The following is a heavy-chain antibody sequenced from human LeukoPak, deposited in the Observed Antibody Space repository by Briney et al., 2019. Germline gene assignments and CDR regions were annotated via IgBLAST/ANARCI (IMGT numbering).Heavy chain of an antibody. CDR3: AKARYTAGWYTFDY. CDR1: GFTFSNYA. J-gene: IGHJ4*02. D-gene: IGHD6-19*01. Sequence: GGSLRLSCAASGFTFSNYAMSWVRHTPGKGLEWVSIIQGSDGSTYYADSVKGRFTTSRDNPKNTLYLEMNNLRAEDTALYYCAKARYTAGWYTFDYWGQGTQVTVAS. V-gene: IGHV3-23*01. CDR2: IQGSDGST.